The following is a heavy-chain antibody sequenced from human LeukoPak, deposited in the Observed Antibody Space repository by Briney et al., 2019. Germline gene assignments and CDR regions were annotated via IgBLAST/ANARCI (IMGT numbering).Heavy chain of an antibody. CDR3: ARDPSPVLRRNYFDY. D-gene: IGHD2-8*01. CDR2: ISSSGTAI. Sequence: GGSLRLSCAASGFTFSSYAMSWVRQAPGKGLEWVSYISSSGTAIDYADSVKGRFTISRDNAKNSLYLQMSSLRAEDTAVYYCARDPSPVLRRNYFDYWGQGTLVTVSS. CDR1: GFTFSSYA. J-gene: IGHJ4*02. V-gene: IGHV3-48*03.